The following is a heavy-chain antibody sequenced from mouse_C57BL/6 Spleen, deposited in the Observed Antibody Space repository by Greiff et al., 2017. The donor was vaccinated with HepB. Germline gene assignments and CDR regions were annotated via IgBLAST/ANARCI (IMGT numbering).Heavy chain of an antibody. CDR3: AKNSEAGYYFDY. J-gene: IGHJ2*01. CDR1: GFSLTSYG. Sequence: VKLVESGPGLVQPSQSLSITCTVSGFSLTSYGVHWVRQSPGKGLEWLGVIWRGGSTDYNAAFMSRLSITKDNSKSQVFFKMNSLQADDTAIYYCAKNSEAGYYFDYWGQGTTLTVSS. CDR2: IWRGGST. V-gene: IGHV2-5*01. D-gene: IGHD2-2*01.